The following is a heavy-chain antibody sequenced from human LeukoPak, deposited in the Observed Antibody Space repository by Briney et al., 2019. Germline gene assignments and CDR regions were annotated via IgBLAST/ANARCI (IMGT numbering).Heavy chain of an antibody. CDR3: AKDPLLLRYFDWLPNYLDY. J-gene: IGHJ4*02. Sequence: GGSLRLSCAASGFIFSDSAIHWVRQASGKGLEWVGRIRSKAKSYATAYAASVKGRFTISRDNSKNTLYLQMNSLRAEDTAVYYCAKDPLLLRYFDWLPNYLDYWGQGTLVTVSS. CDR1: GFIFSDSA. CDR2: IRSKAKSYAT. D-gene: IGHD3-9*01. V-gene: IGHV3-73*01.